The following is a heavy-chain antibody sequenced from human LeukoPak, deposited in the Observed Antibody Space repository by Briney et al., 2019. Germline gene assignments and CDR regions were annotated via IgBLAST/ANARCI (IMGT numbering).Heavy chain of an antibody. CDR2: IYSSGST. Sequence: KTSETLSLTCTVSGASISGSGYYWGWIRRPPGKGLEWIGSIYSSGSTYYNASLQSRVTISIETSKNQISLRLNSVTAADTAMYYCAKSGGYGLIDYWGQGTLVTVSS. CDR1: GASISGSGYY. D-gene: IGHD1-26*01. J-gene: IGHJ4*02. CDR3: AKSGGYGLIDY. V-gene: IGHV4-39*01.